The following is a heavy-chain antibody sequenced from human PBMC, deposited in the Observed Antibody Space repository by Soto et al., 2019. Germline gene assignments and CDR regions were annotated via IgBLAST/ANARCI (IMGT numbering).Heavy chain of an antibody. CDR1: SGSNSSGDYY. CDR2: IYHTGRD. J-gene: IGHJ5*01. Sequence: SETLSLTCTVTSGSNSSGDYYWSWIRQPPGKGLEWIGYIYHTGRDYYEPSLKSRATISMGTSKNQFSLKLNSVTAADTAIYFCARSMVRGGWFDSWGQGTLVTVSS. D-gene: IGHD3-10*01. V-gene: IGHV4-30-4*01. CDR3: ARSMVRGGWFDS.